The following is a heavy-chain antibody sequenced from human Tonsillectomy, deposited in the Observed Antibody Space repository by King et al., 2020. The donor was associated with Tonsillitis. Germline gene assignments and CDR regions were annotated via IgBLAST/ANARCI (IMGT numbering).Heavy chain of an antibody. V-gene: IGHV3-15*01. CDR2: IKSEGDGGTT. D-gene: IGHD4/OR15-4a*01. Sequence: VQLVESGGGLVNPGDSRRLSCAASGLTVSDAWMSLVRQTPGKGREWVGRIKSEGDGGTTDYAASLKGRFTISRDDSRNTVYLQMNSLKIEDGAIYYCALHLRHPNFYYYNYLDVWGKGTTVTVSS. J-gene: IGHJ6*03. CDR1: GLTVSDAW. CDR3: ALHLRHPNFYYYNYLDV.